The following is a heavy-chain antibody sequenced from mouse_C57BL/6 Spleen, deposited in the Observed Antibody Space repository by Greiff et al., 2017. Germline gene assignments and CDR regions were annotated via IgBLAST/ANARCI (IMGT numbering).Heavy chain of an antibody. CDR1: GYSFTDYN. D-gene: IGHD1-1*01. CDR3: ERSSYCGSNLYWYFGG. Sequence: EVQLQQSGPELVKPGASVKISCKASGYSFTDYNMNWVKQSNGKSLEWIGVINPNYGTTSYNQKFKGKATLTVDISSSTAYMQLNSLTSEDSAVYYCERSSYCGSNLYWYFGGRGTGTTVTVSS. CDR2: INPNYGTT. V-gene: IGHV1-39*01. J-gene: IGHJ1*03.